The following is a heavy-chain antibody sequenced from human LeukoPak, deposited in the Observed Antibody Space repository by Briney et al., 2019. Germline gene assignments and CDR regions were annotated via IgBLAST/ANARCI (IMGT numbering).Heavy chain of an antibody. D-gene: IGHD2-2*01. V-gene: IGHV4-38-2*02. CDR1: GYSISSGYY. CDR3: AREGRRIRVVPAAIDY. J-gene: IGHJ4*02. Sequence: SETLSLTCTVSGYSISSGYYWGWIRQPPGKGLEWIGSFYHSGSTYYDPSLKSRVTISVDRSKNQFSLKLSSVTAADTAVYYCAREGRRIRVVPAAIDYWGQGTLVTVSS. CDR2: FYHSGST.